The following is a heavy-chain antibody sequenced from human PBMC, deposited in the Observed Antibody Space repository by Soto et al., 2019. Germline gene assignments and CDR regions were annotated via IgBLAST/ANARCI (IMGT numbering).Heavy chain of an antibody. J-gene: IGHJ4*02. CDR2: IYYSGST. V-gene: IGHV4-39*01. D-gene: IGHD3-22*01. Sequence: SETLSLTCTVSGGSISSSSYYWGWIRQPPGKGLEWIGSIYYSGSTYYNPSLKSRVTISVDTSKNQFSLKLSSVTAADTAVYYCARTYYYDSSGYYHFDYWGQGNLVTVSS. CDR1: GGSISSSSYY. CDR3: ARTYYYDSSGYYHFDY.